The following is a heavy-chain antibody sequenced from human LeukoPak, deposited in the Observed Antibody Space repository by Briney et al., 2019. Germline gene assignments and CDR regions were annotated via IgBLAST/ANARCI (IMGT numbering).Heavy chain of an antibody. Sequence: PSETLSLTCTVSGGSIISYYWSWIRQPPGKGLEWIGYIYYSGGTNYNPPLKSRVTISVDTSKKQFSLKVTSVTAADTAVYYCARHAMATANQQFDHWGQGTLVTVSS. CDR1: GGSIISYY. J-gene: IGHJ4*02. D-gene: IGHD5-24*01. CDR3: ARHAMATANQQFDH. CDR2: IYYSGGT. V-gene: IGHV4-59*08.